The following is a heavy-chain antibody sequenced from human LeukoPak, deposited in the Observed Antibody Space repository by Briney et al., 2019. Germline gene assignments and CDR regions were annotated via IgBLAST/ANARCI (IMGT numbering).Heavy chain of an antibody. Sequence: PGGSLRLSCAASGINVTTNYMTWIRQAPGKGLERVSLIYGDNAAYYAESVRGRFIISRDNLKNTLFLQMSRVRAEDTALYYCVSSTGQQFVPYDYWGHGTHVTVSS. V-gene: IGHV3-66*02. CDR1: GINVTTNY. J-gene: IGHJ4*01. D-gene: IGHD6-13*01. CDR3: VSSTGQQFVPYDY. CDR2: IYGDNAA.